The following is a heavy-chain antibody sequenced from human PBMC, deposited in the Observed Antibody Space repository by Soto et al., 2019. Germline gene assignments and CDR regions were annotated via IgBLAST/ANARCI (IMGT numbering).Heavy chain of an antibody. Sequence: GGSLRLSCAASGFTFSDYAMTWVRQAPGKGLEWVSGISSSGGNTYYADSVKGRFTITRDNSKNTLSLQMDSLRAEDTAVYYCAKNGASSKTWYMWYYALDVWGQGTTVTVSS. J-gene: IGHJ6*02. CDR3: AKNGASSKTWYMWYYALDV. V-gene: IGHV3-23*01. CDR1: GFTFSDYA. CDR2: ISSSGGNT. D-gene: IGHD6-13*01.